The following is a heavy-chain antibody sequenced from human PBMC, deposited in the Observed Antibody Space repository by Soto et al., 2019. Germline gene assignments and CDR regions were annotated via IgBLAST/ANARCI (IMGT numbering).Heavy chain of an antibody. J-gene: IGHJ4*02. CDR1: GFTFSSYG. V-gene: IGHV3-33*01. D-gene: IGHD3-16*01. Sequence: QVQLVESGGGVVQPGRSLRLSCAASGFTFSSYGMHWVRQAPGKGLEWVAVIWYDGSNKYYADSVKGRFTISRDNSKNTLYLRMNSLRAEDTAVYYCARETGPWGYFDYWGQGTLVTVSS. CDR2: IWYDGSNK. CDR3: ARETGPWGYFDY.